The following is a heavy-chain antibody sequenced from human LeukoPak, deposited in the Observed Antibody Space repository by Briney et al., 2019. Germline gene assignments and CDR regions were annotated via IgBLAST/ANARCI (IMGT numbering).Heavy chain of an antibody. CDR2: IYYSGST. Sequence: SETLSLTCTVSGGSISSHYWSWIRQPPGKGLEWIGYIYYSGSTNYNPSLKSRVTISVDTSKNQFSLKLSSVTAADTAVYYCARWAGTERPENFDYWGQGTLVTVSS. D-gene: IGHD6-19*01. J-gene: IGHJ4*02. V-gene: IGHV4-59*11. CDR3: ARWAGTERPENFDY. CDR1: GGSISSHY.